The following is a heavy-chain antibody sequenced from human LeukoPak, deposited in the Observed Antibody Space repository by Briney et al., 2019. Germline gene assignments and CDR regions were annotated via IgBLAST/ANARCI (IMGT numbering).Heavy chain of an antibody. CDR1: GGSFSGYY. J-gene: IGHJ6*03. Sequence: SETLSLTCAVYGGSFSGYYWSWIRQPPGKGLEWIGEINHSGSTNYNPSLKSRVTISVDTSKNQFSLKLSSVTAADTAVCYCARLAAPIYYYYYYMDVWGKGTTVTVSS. CDR2: INHSGST. V-gene: IGHV4-34*01. D-gene: IGHD6-6*01. CDR3: ARLAAPIYYYYYYMDV.